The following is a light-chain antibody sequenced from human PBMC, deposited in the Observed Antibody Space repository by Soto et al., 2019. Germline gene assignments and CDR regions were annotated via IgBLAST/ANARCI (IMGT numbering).Light chain of an antibody. J-gene: IGKJ4*01. CDR3: QQYDSFSLT. CDR1: QSISSW. V-gene: IGKV1-5*03. CDR2: NAS. Sequence: DIQMTQSPSTLSASVGDRVTITCRASQSISSWLAWYQQKPGKAPKRLIYNASSLESGVPSRFSGSGSGTEFTLTISSLQPDDFAPYYCQQYDSFSLTFGGGTKVEIK.